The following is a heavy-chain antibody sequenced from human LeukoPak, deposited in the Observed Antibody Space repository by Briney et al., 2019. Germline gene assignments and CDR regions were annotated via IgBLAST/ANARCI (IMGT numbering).Heavy chain of an antibody. CDR2: IYSDGRT. V-gene: IGHV3-53*01. Sequence: GGSLRLSCAASGFTVSSNYMSWVRQAAGKGLEWVSEIYSDGRTYYAASVKGRFSISRDNSKNTVYLQMNSLRAEDTAVYYCAKCSGWFVRGKDYYYYYMDVWGKGTTVTVSS. CDR1: GFTVSSNY. J-gene: IGHJ6*03. CDR3: AKCSGWFVRGKDYYYYYMDV. D-gene: IGHD6-19*01.